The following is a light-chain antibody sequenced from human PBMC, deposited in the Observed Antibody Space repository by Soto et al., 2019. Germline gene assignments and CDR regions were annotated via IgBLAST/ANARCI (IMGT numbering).Light chain of an antibody. CDR2: AAS. CDR1: QGIRYY. CDR3: LKYNSAPFT. J-gene: IGKJ3*01. Sequence: DIQMTQSPSSLSASVGDRVTITCRASQGIRYYLAWYQQKPGKVPKLLIYAASTRQSGVPSRLSGNGSGTDVTLTISSLQPEDVATYYCLKYNSAPFTVGPGTKVDI. V-gene: IGKV1-27*01.